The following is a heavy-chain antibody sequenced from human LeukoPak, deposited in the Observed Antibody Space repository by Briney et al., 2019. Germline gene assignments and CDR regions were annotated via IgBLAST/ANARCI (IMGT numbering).Heavy chain of an antibody. J-gene: IGHJ4*02. CDR2: INPNSGGT. V-gene: IGHV1-2*02. Sequence: ASVKVSCKASGYTFTGYYMHWVRQAPGQGLEWMGWINPNSGGTNYAQKFQGRVTMTRDTSIGTAYMELGRLRSDDTAVYYCARDRWLYCGGDCYFVYWGQGTLVTVSS. CDR3: ARDRWLYCGGDCYFVY. D-gene: IGHD2-21*02. CDR1: GYTFTGYY.